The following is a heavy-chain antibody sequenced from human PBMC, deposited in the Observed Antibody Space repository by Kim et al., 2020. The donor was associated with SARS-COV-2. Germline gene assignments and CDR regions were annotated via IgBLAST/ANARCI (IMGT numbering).Heavy chain of an antibody. CDR3: ARHPAYYYDSSGSPPDY. D-gene: IGHD3-22*01. Sequence: PKSRVTISVDTSKNQFSLKLSSVTAADTAVYYCARHPAYYYDSSGSPPDYWGQGTLVTVSS. V-gene: IGHV4-39*01. J-gene: IGHJ4*02.